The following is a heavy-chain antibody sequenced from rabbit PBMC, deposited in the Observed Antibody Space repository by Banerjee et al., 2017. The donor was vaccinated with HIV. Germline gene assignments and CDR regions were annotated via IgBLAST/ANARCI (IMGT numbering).Heavy chain of an antibody. D-gene: IGHD2-1*01. CDR3: ARSGIAWTYGDTGNAQFDL. CDR1: GFSFSSGYD. V-gene: IGHV1S40*01. J-gene: IGHJ4*01. Sequence: QSLEESGGDLVKPGASLTLTCKASGFSFSSGYDMCWVRQAPGKGLEWIGCINTGSGSTYYASWAKGRFTISRTSSTKVTLQMTSVTAADTATYFCARSGIAWTYGDTGNAQFDLWGPGTLV. CDR2: INTGSGST.